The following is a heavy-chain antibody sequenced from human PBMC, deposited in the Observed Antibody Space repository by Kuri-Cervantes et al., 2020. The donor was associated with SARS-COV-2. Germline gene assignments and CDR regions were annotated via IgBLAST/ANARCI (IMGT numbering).Heavy chain of an antibody. CDR2: ISYDGSNK. CDR1: GFTFSSYG. CDR3: ANVPPTRGYGMDV. Sequence: GSLRLSCAASGFTFSSYGMHWVRQAPGKGLEWVAVISYDGSNKYYADSVKGRFTISRDNSKNTPYLQMNSLRAEDTAVYYCANVPPTRGYGMDVWGQGTTVTVSS. D-gene: IGHD3-10*02. V-gene: IGHV3-30*18. J-gene: IGHJ6*02.